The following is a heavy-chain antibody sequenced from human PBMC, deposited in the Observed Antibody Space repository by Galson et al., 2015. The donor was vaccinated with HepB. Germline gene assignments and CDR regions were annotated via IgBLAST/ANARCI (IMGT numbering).Heavy chain of an antibody. J-gene: IGHJ5*02. D-gene: IGHD6-19*01. CDR2: ISGSGGNT. Sequence: LRLSCAASGFTFSSYATSWVRQAPGKGLEWVSAISGSGGNTYFADSVKGRFTISRDNSQNTLYLQMNSLRAEDTALYYCAKDKQWLANNWFDPWGQGTLVTVSS. V-gene: IGHV3-23*01. CDR1: GFTFSSYA. CDR3: AKDKQWLANNWFDP.